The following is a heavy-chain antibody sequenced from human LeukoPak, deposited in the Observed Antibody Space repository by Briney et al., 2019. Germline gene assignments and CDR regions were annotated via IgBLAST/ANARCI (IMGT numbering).Heavy chain of an antibody. Sequence: PSETLSLTCTVSGGSISSSSYYWGRIRQPPGKGLEWIGSIYYSGSTYYNPSLKSRVTISVDTSKNQFSLKLSSVTAADTAVYYCARDLSAPYYYYYGMDVWGQGTTVTVSS. CDR1: GGSISSSSYY. CDR3: ARDLSAPYYYYYGMDV. CDR2: IYYSGST. J-gene: IGHJ6*02. V-gene: IGHV4-39*02.